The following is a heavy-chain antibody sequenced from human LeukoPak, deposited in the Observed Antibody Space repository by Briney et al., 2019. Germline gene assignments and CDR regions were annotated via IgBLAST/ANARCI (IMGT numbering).Heavy chain of an antibody. J-gene: IGHJ4*02. CDR3: AHARRTTVTPTVSGFDH. CDR1: GFSLSTSGVG. V-gene: IGHV2-5*02. D-gene: IGHD4-17*01. Sequence: SGPTLVNPTQTLTLTCTFSGFSLSTSGVGVGWIRQPPGKALEWLALIYWDNDKRYSPSLKSRLTITKDTSKNQVVLTMTNMDPVDTATYYCAHARRTTVTPTVSGFDHWGQGTLVTVSS. CDR2: IYWDNDK.